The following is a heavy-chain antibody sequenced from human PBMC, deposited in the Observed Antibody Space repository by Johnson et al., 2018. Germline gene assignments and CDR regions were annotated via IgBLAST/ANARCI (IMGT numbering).Heavy chain of an antibody. CDR2: ISYDGTNK. V-gene: IGHV3-30*18. CDR1: GFTFSSYG. CDR3: GKHRGAYYYYYYMDV. Sequence: QVQLVESGGGLVQPGRSLRLSCAASGFTFSSYGMHWVRQAPGKGLEWVAVISYDGTNKYYADSVKGRFTISRDNSKNTLYLHMNRLRGDDTAVYYCGKHRGAYYYYYYMDVWGKGTTATVSS. J-gene: IGHJ6*03. D-gene: IGHD3-10*01.